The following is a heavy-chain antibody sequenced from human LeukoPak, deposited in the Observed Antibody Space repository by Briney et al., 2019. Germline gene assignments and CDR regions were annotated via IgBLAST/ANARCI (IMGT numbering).Heavy chain of an antibody. CDR2: ISGSGGST. D-gene: IGHD1-1*01. J-gene: IGHJ4*02. Sequence: GGSLRLAFSASGFPFSSYALSWVRQAPGKGLEWVSAISGSGGSTYYADSVKGRFTISRDNSKNTLYLQMNSLRAEDTAVYYCAKEGTIVERHFDYWGQGTLVTVSS. CDR1: GFPFSSYA. V-gene: IGHV3-23*01. CDR3: AKEGTIVERHFDY.